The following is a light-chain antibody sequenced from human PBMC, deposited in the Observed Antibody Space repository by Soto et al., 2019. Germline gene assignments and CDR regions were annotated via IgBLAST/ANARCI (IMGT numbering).Light chain of an antibody. CDR3: MQSTHLPPT. J-gene: IGKJ5*01. V-gene: IGKV2D-29*01. CDR2: EVS. Sequence: DVVMTQTPLSLSVAPGQPAYISCKSSQSLLHITGETFLFWYLQKPGQPPQLLIYEVSTRVSGVPDIFSGSGSGTDFTLEISLVETDDVGIYCCMQSTHLPPTFGQGTRLGIE. CDR1: QSLLHITGETF.